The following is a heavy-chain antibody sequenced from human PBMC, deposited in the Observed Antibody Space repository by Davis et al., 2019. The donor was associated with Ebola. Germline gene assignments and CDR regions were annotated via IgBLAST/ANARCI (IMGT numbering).Heavy chain of an antibody. D-gene: IGHD5-24*01. Sequence: SETLSLTCTVSGGSINTYYWNWIRQPPGKGLEWIGYIYYSGSTNYNPSLKSRVTISVDTSKNQFSLKLSSVTAADTAVYYCARERDGLDYWGQGTLVTVSS. CDR2: IYYSGST. CDR3: ARERDGLDY. J-gene: IGHJ4*02. V-gene: IGHV4-59*01. CDR1: GGSINTYY.